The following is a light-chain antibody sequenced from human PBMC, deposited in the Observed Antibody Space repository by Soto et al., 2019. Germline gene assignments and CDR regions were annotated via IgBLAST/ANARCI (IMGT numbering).Light chain of an antibody. CDR3: QQYNYWPPWT. CDR1: ESVSTN. V-gene: IGKV3-15*01. Sequence: EIVMTQSPATLSVSPGERATLSCRASESVSTNLAWYQQKPGQAPRLLIYGASTRATGIPARFGGSGSGTAFTLTISSLQSEDFAVYYCQQYNYWPPWTFGQGTKVEV. J-gene: IGKJ1*01. CDR2: GAS.